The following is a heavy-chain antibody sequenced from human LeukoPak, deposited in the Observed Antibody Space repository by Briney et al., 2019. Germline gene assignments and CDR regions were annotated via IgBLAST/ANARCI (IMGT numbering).Heavy chain of an antibody. Sequence: GGPLRLSCAASGFTLSDHYMQGVRRAPGKGREGGGRIREKANSYTTGYAESVKRRFTISRDDSKNTMYLQMNSLKAEDTAVYYCARERWRSGSYHDAFDVWGQGTMVTVSS. V-gene: IGHV3-72*01. CDR3: ARERWRSGSYHDAFDV. CDR1: GFTLSDHY. J-gene: IGHJ3*01. CDR2: IREKANSYTT. D-gene: IGHD1-26*01.